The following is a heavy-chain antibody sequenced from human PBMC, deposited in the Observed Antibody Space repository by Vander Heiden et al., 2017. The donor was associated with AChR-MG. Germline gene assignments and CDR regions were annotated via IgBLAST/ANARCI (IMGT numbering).Heavy chain of an antibody. Sequence: EVQLVQSGAEVKKPGESLKISCKGSGYSFTSSWIGWVRQMPGKGLEWMGIIYPGDSDTRYSPSFQGQVTISADKSISTAYLQWSSLKASETAMYYCARLRGQFLGGPAAISGFDPWGQGTLVTVSS. CDR1: GYSFTSSW. V-gene: IGHV5-51*01. D-gene: IGHD2-2*01. J-gene: IGHJ5*02. CDR2: IYPGDSDT. CDR3: ARLRGQFLGGPAAISGFDP.